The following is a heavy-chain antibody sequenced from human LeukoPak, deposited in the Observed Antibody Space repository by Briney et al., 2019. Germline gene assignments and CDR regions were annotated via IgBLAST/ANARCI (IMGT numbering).Heavy chain of an antibody. J-gene: IGHJ4*02. Sequence: SETLSLTCIVSGGSVSSSSYNWGWIRQPPGKGLEWIGSIYYSGSTYYNPSLKSRLTISVDTSKNQFSLKLSSVTAADTAVYYCARHDRIIASPLIWGQGTLVTVSS. CDR1: GGSVSSSSYN. D-gene: IGHD6-13*01. V-gene: IGHV4-39*01. CDR3: ARHDRIIASPLI. CDR2: IYYSGST.